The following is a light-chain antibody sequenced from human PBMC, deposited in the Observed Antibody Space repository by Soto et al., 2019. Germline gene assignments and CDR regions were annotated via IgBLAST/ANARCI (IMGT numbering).Light chain of an antibody. CDR2: KAS. J-gene: IGKJ2*01. Sequence: DIKMTQSPSTLSASVGDRVTITCRASQSISSWLAWYQQKPGKAPKLLIYKASSLESGVPSRFSGSGYGTKFTLTNSSLQPDDFATAYCKPYSSLYTVGKGTKLEI. CDR3: KPYSSLYT. V-gene: IGKV1-5*03. CDR1: QSISSW.